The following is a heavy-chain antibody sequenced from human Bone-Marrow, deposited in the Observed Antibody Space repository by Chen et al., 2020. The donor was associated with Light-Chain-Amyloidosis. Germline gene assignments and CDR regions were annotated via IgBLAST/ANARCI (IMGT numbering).Heavy chain of an antibody. CDR3: AREGSDWYEGEGHNWFDP. CDR2: ISNDGSNR. CDR1: GFTFSSYA. J-gene: IGHJ5*02. D-gene: IGHD6-19*01. Sequence: VQLVESGGGVVQPGRSLRLSCAASGFTFSSYAMHWVRQAPGKGLEWVAVISNDGSNRHNADSVKGRFTISRDNSKNTLYLQMNSLRGEDTALYYCAREGSDWYEGEGHNWFDPWGQGTLVTVSS. V-gene: IGHV3-30-3*01.